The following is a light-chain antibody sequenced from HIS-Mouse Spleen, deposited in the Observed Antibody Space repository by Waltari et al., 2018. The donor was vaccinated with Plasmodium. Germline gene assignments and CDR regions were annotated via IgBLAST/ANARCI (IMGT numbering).Light chain of an antibody. CDR1: QSISSY. J-gene: IGKJ4*01. CDR2: AAS. Sequence: DIVMTQSPSSLSASVGDRVPITCRASQSISSYLNWYQQKPGKAPKLLIYAASSLQSGVPSRFSGSGSGTDFTLTISSLQPEDFATYYCQQSYSTPPTFGGGTKVEIK. V-gene: IGKV1-39*01. CDR3: QQSYSTPPT.